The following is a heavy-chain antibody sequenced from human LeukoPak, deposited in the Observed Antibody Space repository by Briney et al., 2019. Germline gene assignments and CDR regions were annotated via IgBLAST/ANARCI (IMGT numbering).Heavy chain of an antibody. J-gene: IGHJ4*02. CDR3: ARARNTGIVGATNDY. CDR2: IIPIFGTA. D-gene: IGHD1-26*01. CDR1: GGTFSSYA. Sequence: SVKVSCKASGGTFSSYAISWVRQAPGQGLEWMGGIIPIFGTANYAQKFQDRVTITADESTSTAYMELSSLRSEDTAVYYCARARNTGIVGATNDYWGQGTLVTVSS. V-gene: IGHV1-69*13.